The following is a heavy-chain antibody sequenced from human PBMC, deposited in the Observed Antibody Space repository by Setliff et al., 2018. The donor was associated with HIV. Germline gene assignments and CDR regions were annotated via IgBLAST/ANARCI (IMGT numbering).Heavy chain of an antibody. D-gene: IGHD3-10*01. J-gene: IGHJ4*02. Sequence: GGSMSLSCAASGFSFSKAAMQWVRQAPGKGLEWVAVISQYENKVYYADSVKGRFTTSRDNSKNTVYLHLSSLRAEDTAMYYCAKDGGSYFTEFVSWGQGALVTVSS. CDR1: GFSFSKAA. V-gene: IGHV3-30*04. CDR2: ISQYENKV. CDR3: AKDGGSYFTEFVS.